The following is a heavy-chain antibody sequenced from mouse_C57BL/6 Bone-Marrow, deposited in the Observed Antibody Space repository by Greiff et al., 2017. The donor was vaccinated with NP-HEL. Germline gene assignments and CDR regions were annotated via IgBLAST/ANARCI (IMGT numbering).Heavy chain of an antibody. Sequence: QVQLKQPGAELVMPGASVKLSCKASGYTFTSYWMHWVKQRPGQGLEWIGEIDPSDSYTNYNHKFKGKSTLTVDKSSSTAYMQLSSLTSEDSAVYYCAREGITTGFDYWGQGTTLTVSS. CDR3: AREGITTGFDY. V-gene: IGHV1-69*01. CDR1: GYTFTSYW. D-gene: IGHD1-1*01. J-gene: IGHJ2*01. CDR2: IDPSDSYT.